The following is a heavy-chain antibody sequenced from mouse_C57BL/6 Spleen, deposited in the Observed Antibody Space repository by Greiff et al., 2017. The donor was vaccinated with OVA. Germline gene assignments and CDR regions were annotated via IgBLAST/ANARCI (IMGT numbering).Heavy chain of an antibody. D-gene: IGHD3-2*02. J-gene: IGHJ4*01. Sequence: VKLVESGPELVKPGASVKISCKASGYAFSSSWMNWVKQRPGKGLEWIGRIYPGDGDTNYNGKFKGKATLTADKSSSTAYMQLSSLTSEDSAVYFCARGQLRRRAMDYWGQGTSVTVSS. CDR3: ARGQLRRRAMDY. CDR2: IYPGDGDT. V-gene: IGHV1-82*01. CDR1: GYAFSSSW.